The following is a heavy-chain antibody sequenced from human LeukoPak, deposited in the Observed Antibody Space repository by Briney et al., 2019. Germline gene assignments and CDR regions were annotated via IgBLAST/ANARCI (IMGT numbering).Heavy chain of an antibody. Sequence: GGPLRLLCAASGFPYYDYGMLWLRQAPGKGGEWVYFNSWHGETTYYSDSVKGRFTISRDSSKNSLYLQMNSLRAEDTGFYYCAKDLGPRGVGATPQYWGQGTVVIVSS. CDR1: GFPYYDYG. V-gene: IGHV3-43D*03. CDR2: NSWHGETT. J-gene: IGHJ4*02. D-gene: IGHD1-26*01. CDR3: AKDLGPRGVGATPQY.